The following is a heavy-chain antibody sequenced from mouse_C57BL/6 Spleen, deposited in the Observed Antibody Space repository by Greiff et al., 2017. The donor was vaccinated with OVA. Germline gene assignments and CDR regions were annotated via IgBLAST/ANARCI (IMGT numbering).Heavy chain of an antibody. V-gene: IGHV1-42*01. CDR3: ARRYYGSSPTYFDV. J-gene: IGHJ1*03. D-gene: IGHD1-1*01. CDR1: GYSFTGYY. CDR2: INPSTGGT. Sequence: DVQLQESGPELVKPGASVKISCKASGYSFTGYYMNWVKQSPEKSLEWIGEINPSTGGTTYNQKFKAKATLTVDKSSSTAYMQLKSLTSEDSAVYYCARRYYGSSPTYFDVWGTGTTVTVSS.